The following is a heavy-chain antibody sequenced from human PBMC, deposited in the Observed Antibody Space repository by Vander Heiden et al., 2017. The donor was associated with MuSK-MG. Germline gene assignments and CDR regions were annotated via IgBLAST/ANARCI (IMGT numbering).Heavy chain of an antibody. V-gene: IGHV3-23*01. CDR2: ISGSAGST. J-gene: IGHJ4*02. Sequence: EVQLLESGGGLAQPGGSLRLSCAASGFTFSNYAMSWVRQAPGKGLEWVSGISGSAGSTYDADAGKGRFTVSRDNSKNMVYLQMNSMRDEDTAIYYCAKEHRGWYGYFDYWGQGNLVTVSS. CDR1: GFTFSNYA. D-gene: IGHD6-19*01. CDR3: AKEHRGWYGYFDY.